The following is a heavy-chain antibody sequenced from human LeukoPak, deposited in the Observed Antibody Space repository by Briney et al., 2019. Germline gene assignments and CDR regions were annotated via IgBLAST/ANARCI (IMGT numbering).Heavy chain of an antibody. V-gene: IGHV3-11*04. D-gene: IGHD4-17*01. CDR2: ISSSGSTI. CDR1: GFTFSDYY. J-gene: IGHJ4*02. CDR3: ASIGPAHDYGDYEVSY. Sequence: GGSLRLSCAASGFTFSDYYMSWIRQAPGKGLEWVSYISSSGSTIYYADSVKSRFTTSRDNAKNSLYLQMNSLRAEDTAVYYCASIGPAHDYGDYEVSYWGQGTLVTVSS.